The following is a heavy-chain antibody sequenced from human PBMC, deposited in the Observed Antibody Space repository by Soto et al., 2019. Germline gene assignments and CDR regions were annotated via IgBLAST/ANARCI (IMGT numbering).Heavy chain of an antibody. D-gene: IGHD4-4*01. J-gene: IGHJ4*02. CDR1: GGSISSSSYY. V-gene: IGHV4-39*01. Sequence: SETLSLTCTVSGGSISSSSYYWGWIRQPPGKGLEWIGSIYYSGSTYYNPSLKSRVTISVDTSKNQFSLKLSSVTAADTAVYYCSRPESTTDALYFYYWGQGSLVTVSS. CDR3: SRPESTTDALYFYY. CDR2: IYYSGST.